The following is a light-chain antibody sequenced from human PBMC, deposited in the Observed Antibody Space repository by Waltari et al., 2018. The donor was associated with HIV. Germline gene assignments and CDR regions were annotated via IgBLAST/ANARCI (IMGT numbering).Light chain of an antibody. CDR3: ATWDAGLSGV. CDR1: SSNIGRNY. Sequence: HSVLTQSPSASGTPGQRVTISCSGSSSNIGRNYVYWYQQLPGTTPKLIIYKNNARPSGVPDRCVGSKSGTSASLGISGIRSEDEADYYCATWDAGLSGVFGGGTKLTVL. CDR2: KNN. V-gene: IGLV1-47*01. J-gene: IGLJ3*02.